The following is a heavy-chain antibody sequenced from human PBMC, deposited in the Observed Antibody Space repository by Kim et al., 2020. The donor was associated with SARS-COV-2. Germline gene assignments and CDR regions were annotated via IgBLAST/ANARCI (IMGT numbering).Heavy chain of an antibody. Sequence: GGSLRLSCAASGFTFSSYAMSWVRQAPGKGLEWVSAISGSGGSTYYADSVKGRFTISRDNSKNTLYLQMNSLRAEDTAVYYCAKDNVLRYFDWLPNWFDPWGQGTLVTVSS. CDR2: ISGSGGST. D-gene: IGHD3-9*01. CDR3: AKDNVLRYFDWLPNWFDP. J-gene: IGHJ5*02. CDR1: GFTFSSYA. V-gene: IGHV3-23*01.